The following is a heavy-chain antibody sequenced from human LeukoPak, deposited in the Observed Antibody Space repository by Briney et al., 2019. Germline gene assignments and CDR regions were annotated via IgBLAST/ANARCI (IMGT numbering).Heavy chain of an antibody. CDR3: ARDSYYYDSSGSSNWFDP. Sequence: GGSLRLSCAASGFTFSNYAMSWVRQAPGKGLEWVSVIGASGDSTYYADSVKGRFTISRDDSKNTLYLQMNSLRAEDTAVYYCARDSYYYDSSGSSNWFDPWGQGTLVTVSS. V-gene: IGHV3-23*01. J-gene: IGHJ5*02. D-gene: IGHD3-22*01. CDR1: GFTFSNYA. CDR2: IGASGDST.